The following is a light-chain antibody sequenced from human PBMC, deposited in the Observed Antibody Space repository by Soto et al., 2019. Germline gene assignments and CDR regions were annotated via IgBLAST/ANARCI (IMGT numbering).Light chain of an antibody. CDR2: GGS. Sequence: QSALTQPASVSGSPGQSITISCTGTSSDFGSYNLVSWYQQYPGKAPKLMIYGGSKRSSGVSTRFSGSKSGNTASLTISGLQAEDEADYYCCSFLPSGIIYVFGTGTKVTVL. V-gene: IGLV2-23*01. CDR1: SSDFGSYNL. CDR3: CSFLPSGIIYV. J-gene: IGLJ1*01.